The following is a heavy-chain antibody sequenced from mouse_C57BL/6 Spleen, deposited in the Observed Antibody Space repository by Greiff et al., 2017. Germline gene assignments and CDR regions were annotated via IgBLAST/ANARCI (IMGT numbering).Heavy chain of an antibody. CDR1: GFSLTSYG. V-gene: IGHV2-6*03. J-gene: IGHJ4*01. CDR3: ARLSTGTGGAMDY. Sequence: QVQLKESGPGLVAPSQSLSITCTVSGFSLTSYGVHWVRQPPGKGLEWLVVIWSDGSTTYNSALKSRLSISKDNSKSQVFLKMNSLQTDDTAMYYCARLSTGTGGAMDYWGQGTSVTVSS. D-gene: IGHD4-1*02. CDR2: IWSDGST.